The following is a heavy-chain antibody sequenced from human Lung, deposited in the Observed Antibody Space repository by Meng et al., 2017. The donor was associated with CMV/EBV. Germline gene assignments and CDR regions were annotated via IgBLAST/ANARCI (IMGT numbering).Heavy chain of an antibody. CDR2: INPSGGST. V-gene: IGHV1-46*01. CDR3: ARGRIAVAADDY. J-gene: IGHJ4*02. D-gene: IGHD6-19*01. Sequence: QVQLVQSGAEVKKPGASVKVACKASGYTFTSYYMHWVRQAPGQGLKWMGIINPSGGSTSYAQKFQGRVTMTRDTSTSTVYMELSSLRSEDTAVYYCARGRIAVAADDYWGQGTLVTVSS. CDR1: GYTFTSYY.